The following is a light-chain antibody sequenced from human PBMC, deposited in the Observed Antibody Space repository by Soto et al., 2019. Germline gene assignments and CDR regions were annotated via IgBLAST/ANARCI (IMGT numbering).Light chain of an antibody. CDR1: SSNIGSNA. Sequence: QSVLTQPPSASGTPGQTVTISCSGSSSNIGSNAVSWYQQLPGTAPKLLIYSNHQRPSGVPDRFSGAKSGTSASLATSGLQSEDEADYYCAAWDGSLNGYVFGTGTKVTVL. CDR3: AAWDGSLNGYV. V-gene: IGLV1-44*01. J-gene: IGLJ1*01. CDR2: SNH.